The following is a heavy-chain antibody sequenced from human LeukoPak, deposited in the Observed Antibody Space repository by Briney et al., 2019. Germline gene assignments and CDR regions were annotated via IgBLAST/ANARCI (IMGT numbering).Heavy chain of an antibody. D-gene: IGHD6-25*01. CDR3: SRVSIAAATGEEYYFDY. CDR1: GFTFSNYG. CDR2: ISRTTSTI. V-gene: IGHV3-48*01. J-gene: IGHJ4*02. Sequence: PGGSLRLSCAASGFTFSNYGMSWVRQAPGKGLEWISYISRTTSTIYYADSVKGRFTISRDSAKHSVFLQMNSLRAEDTAVYYCSRVSIAAATGEEYYFDYWGQGSLVTVSS.